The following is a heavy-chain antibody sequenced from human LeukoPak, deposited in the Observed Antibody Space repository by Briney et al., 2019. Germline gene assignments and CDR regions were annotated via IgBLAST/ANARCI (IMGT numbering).Heavy chain of an antibody. CDR2: ISFDGSQK. Sequence: HSGGSLRLSCAASGFTFSNYGMQWVRQAPGKGLEGVALISFDGSQKYYADSVKGRFTISRDNSKSTVYLQMNSLRVEDAAVYYCSKDLTSDFGGDLDPWGQGTLVTVSS. V-gene: IGHV3-30*02. J-gene: IGHJ5*02. CDR1: GFTFSNYG. CDR3: SKDLTSDFGGDLDP. D-gene: IGHD3-10*01.